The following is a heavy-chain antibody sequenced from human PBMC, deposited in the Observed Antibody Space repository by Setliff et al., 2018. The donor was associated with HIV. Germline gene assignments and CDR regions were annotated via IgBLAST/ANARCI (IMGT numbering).Heavy chain of an antibody. J-gene: IGHJ1*01. D-gene: IGHD6-19*01. CDR1: GYTFTSYG. V-gene: IGHV1-18*01. CDR2: ISAYNGNT. CDR3: ASHPPWLDRAEYFQH. Sequence: GASVKVSCKASGYTFTSYGISWVRQAPGQGLEWMGWISAYNGNTNYAQKLQGRVTMTTDTSTSTAYMELRSLRSDDTAVYYCASHPPWLDRAEYFQHWGQGTLVTVSS.